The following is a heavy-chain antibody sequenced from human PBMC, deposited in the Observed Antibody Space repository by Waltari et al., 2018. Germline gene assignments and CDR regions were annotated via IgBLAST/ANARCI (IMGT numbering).Heavy chain of an antibody. CDR1: GFTFRNSE. V-gene: IGHV3-48*03. J-gene: IGHJ6*03. CDR2: IDNGGTTV. Sequence: EVQVVESGGGLVQPGGSLRLSCAASGFTFRNSEMNWVRQAPGKGLEWVSSIDNGGTTVYYADSVKGRFTISRDNAKNSLYLEMNSLRAEDTAVYYCARPSTEYYYYYYYMDVWGKGTTVTVS. CDR3: ARPSTEYYYYYYYMDV.